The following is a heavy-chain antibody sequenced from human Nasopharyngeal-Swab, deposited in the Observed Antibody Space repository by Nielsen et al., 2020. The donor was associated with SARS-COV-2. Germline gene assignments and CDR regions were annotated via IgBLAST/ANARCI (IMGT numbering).Heavy chain of an antibody. D-gene: IGHD5-12*01. CDR2: IIPIFGTA. J-gene: IGHJ6*02. Sequence: ARQAPGQGWGWMGGIIPIFGTANYAQKFQGRVTITADESTSTAYMELSSLRSEDTAVYYCARWGIVATGSYYYYGMDVWGQGTTVTVSS. CDR3: ARWGIVATGSYYYYGMDV. V-gene: IGHV1-69*01.